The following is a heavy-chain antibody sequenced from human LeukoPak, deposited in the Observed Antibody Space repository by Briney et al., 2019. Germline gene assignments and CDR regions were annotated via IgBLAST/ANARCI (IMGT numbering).Heavy chain of an antibody. Sequence: SETLSLTCPVSGGSISSYYWSWIRQPPGKGLEWIGYIYYSGSTNYNPSLKSRVTISVDTSKNQFSLKLSSVTAADTAVYYCARDPFGDNWFDPWGQGTLVTVSS. CDR1: GGSISSYY. CDR2: IYYSGST. D-gene: IGHD3-10*01. V-gene: IGHV4-59*12. J-gene: IGHJ5*02. CDR3: ARDPFGDNWFDP.